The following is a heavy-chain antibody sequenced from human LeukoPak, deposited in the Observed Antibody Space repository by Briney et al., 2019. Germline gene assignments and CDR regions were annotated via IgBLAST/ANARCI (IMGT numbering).Heavy chain of an antibody. CDR1: GFTFSSYE. CDR2: ISSGTTHI. J-gene: IGHJ4*02. V-gene: IGHV3-48*03. D-gene: IGHD2-2*01. Sequence: GGSLRLSCTASGFTFSSYEMKSVRQAPGKGLEWVSYISSGTTHIYYADSVKGRFTISRDNAKNSLYLQMNSLRAEDTAVYYCARRYCSSTSCTLDYWGQGTLVTVSS. CDR3: ARRYCSSTSCTLDY.